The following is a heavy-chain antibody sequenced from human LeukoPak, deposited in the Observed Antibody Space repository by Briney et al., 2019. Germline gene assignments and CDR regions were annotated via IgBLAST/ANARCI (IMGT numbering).Heavy chain of an antibody. CDR2: ISGSGGST. D-gene: IGHD6-19*01. CDR1: GCTFSSYA. V-gene: IGHV3-23*01. J-gene: IGHJ3*02. Sequence: PGGSLRLSCAASGCTFSSYAMSWVRQAPGKGLEWVSAISGSGGSTYYADSVKGRFTISRDNSKNTLYLQMNSLRAEDTAVYYCAKDSLAYSSGFDAFDIWGQGTMVTVSS. CDR3: AKDSLAYSSGFDAFDI.